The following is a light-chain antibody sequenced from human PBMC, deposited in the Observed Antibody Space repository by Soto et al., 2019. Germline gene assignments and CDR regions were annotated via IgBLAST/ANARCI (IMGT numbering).Light chain of an antibody. CDR3: SSYTSSSTPQVV. J-gene: IGLJ2*01. CDR2: DVS. CDR1: SSDVGGYNY. Sequence: QSALTQPASVSESPGQSITISCTGTSSDVGGYNYVSWYQQHPGKAPKLMIYDVSNRPSGVSNRFSGSKSGNTASLTISGLQAEDEADYYCSSYTSSSTPQVVFGGGTKLTVL. V-gene: IGLV2-14*01.